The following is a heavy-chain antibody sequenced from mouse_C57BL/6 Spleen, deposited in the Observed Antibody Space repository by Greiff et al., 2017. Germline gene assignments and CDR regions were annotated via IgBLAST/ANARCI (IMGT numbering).Heavy chain of an antibody. CDR2: IFPGSGTS. D-gene: IGHD3-3*01. V-gene: IGHV1-75*01. Sequence: QVQLKQSGPELVQPGASVKISCMASGYTFTDYYINWVQQTPGQGLAWIGWIFPGSGTSYYNAKFKGKATLTVDKSSSIAYMLLSSLTSEDSAVYFCARGTGYAMDYWGQGTSVTVSS. CDR1: GYTFTDYY. CDR3: ARGTGYAMDY. J-gene: IGHJ4*01.